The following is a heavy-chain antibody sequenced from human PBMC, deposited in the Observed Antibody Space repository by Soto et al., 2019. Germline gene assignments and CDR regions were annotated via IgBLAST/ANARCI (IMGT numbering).Heavy chain of an antibody. Sequence: SETLSLTCTVSGGSISSSSYYWGWIRQPPGKGLEWIGYIYYSGSTYYNPSLKSRVTISVDTSKNQFSLGLSSVTAADTAVYYCAREVEDYYYYMDVWGKGTTVTVSS. CDR3: AREVEDYYYYMDV. J-gene: IGHJ6*03. CDR1: GGSISSSSYY. V-gene: IGHV4-39*07. CDR2: IYYSGST. D-gene: IGHD2-15*01.